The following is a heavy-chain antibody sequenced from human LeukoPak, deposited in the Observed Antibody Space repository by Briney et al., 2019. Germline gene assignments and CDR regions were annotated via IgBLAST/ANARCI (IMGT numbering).Heavy chain of an antibody. CDR3: ARGTYYDILTGQPTYYMDV. J-gene: IGHJ6*03. V-gene: IGHV1-69*05. Sequence: SVKVSCKASGGTFSSYAISWVRQAPGQGLEWTGGIIPIFGTANYAQKFQGRVTITTDESTSTAYMELSSLRSEDTAVYYCARGTYYDILTGQPTYYMDVWGKGTTVTVSS. CDR2: IIPIFGTA. D-gene: IGHD3-9*01. CDR1: GGTFSSYA.